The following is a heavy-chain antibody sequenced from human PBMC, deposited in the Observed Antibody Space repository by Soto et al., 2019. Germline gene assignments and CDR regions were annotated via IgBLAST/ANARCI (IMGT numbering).Heavy chain of an antibody. D-gene: IGHD3-3*01. CDR2: FYYIGST. Sequence: SETLSLTCTVSGGSIGSHYCSWIRQPPGKGLEWIGYFYYIGSTNYNPSLKSRVIISVDTSKNQFSLKLSSVTAADTAVYYCARGGWRQIDYWGQGTLVTVS. CDR1: GGSIGSHY. V-gene: IGHV4-59*08. CDR3: ARGGWRQIDY. J-gene: IGHJ4*02.